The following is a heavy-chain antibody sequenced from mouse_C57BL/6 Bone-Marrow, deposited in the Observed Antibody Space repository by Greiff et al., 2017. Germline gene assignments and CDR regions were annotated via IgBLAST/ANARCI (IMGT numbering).Heavy chain of an antibody. CDR2: IHPNSGST. V-gene: IGHV1-64*01. D-gene: IGHD1-1*01. Sequence: VQLQQPGAELVKPGASVKLSCKASGYTFTSYWMHWVKQRPGQGLEWIGMIHPNSGSTNYNEKFKSKATLTVDKSSSTAYMQLSSLTSEDSAVYYCASPSTEAYWYFDVWGTGTTVTVSA. CDR3: ASPSTEAYWYFDV. J-gene: IGHJ1*03. CDR1: GYTFTSYW.